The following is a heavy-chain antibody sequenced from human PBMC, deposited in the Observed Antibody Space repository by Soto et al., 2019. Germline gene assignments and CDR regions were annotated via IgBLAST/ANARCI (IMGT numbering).Heavy chain of an antibody. Sequence: GGSLRLSCAASEFTVTNNEMNWVRQAPGKGLEWVSVIGGRGNSAYYADSVQGRFTISRDNSKNTLSLQMSSLTADDTAIYYCVREGRGSFDFWGRGTMVTVSS. J-gene: IGHJ3*01. D-gene: IGHD5-12*01. CDR3: VREGRGSFDF. CDR2: IGGRGNSA. V-gene: IGHV3-23*01. CDR1: EFTVTNNE.